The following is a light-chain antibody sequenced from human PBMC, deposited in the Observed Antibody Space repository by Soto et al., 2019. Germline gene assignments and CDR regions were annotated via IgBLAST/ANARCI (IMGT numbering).Light chain of an antibody. CDR3: SSRAGSNPYV. V-gene: IGLV2-8*01. Sequence: QSALTQPPSASGSPGQSVTISCTGTSSDVGAYNYVSWYQHHPGKAPKLMIYEVDKRLSGVPDRFSGSKSGSTASLTVSGLQAEDEADYYCSSRAGSNPYVFGTGTKLTVL. J-gene: IGLJ1*01. CDR2: EVD. CDR1: SSDVGAYNY.